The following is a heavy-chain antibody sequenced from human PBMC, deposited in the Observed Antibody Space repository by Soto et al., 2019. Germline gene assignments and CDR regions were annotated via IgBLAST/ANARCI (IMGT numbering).Heavy chain of an antibody. CDR3: ARGSGLTADY. CDR2: IWYDGSKK. J-gene: IGHJ4*02. CDR1: GFTFSNYG. V-gene: IGHV3-33*01. D-gene: IGHD2-21*02. Sequence: QVQLVESGGGVVQPRRSLRLSCAASGFTFSNYGMHWVRQAPGKGLEWVAVIWYDGSKKYYADSVKGRFTISRDNSKNALYLKMDCSRAEDTAGYYCARGSGLTADYWGQGTLVTVSS.